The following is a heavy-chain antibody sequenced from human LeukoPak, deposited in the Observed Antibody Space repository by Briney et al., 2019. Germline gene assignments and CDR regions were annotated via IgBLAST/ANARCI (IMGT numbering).Heavy chain of an antibody. J-gene: IGHJ6*02. D-gene: IGHD2-2*02. Sequence: ASVKVSCKASGYTFTSYAMNWVRQAPGQGLEWMGWINTNTGNPTYAQGFTGRFVFSLDTSVSTAYLQISSLKAGDTAVYYCAREGFYCSSTSCYTRYYYGMDVWGQGTTVTVSS. CDR1: GYTFTSYA. CDR3: AREGFYCSSTSCYTRYYYGMDV. V-gene: IGHV7-4-1*02. CDR2: INTNTGNP.